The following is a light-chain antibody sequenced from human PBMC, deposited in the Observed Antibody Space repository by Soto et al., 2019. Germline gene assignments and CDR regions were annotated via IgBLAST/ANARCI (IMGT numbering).Light chain of an antibody. V-gene: IGLV2-14*01. Sequence: QSVLTQPASVSGSPGQSITISCTGTNSDVGGYNYVSWYQQHPGKAPKLMIYEVSNRPSGVSNRFSASKSGNTASLTISGLQAEDEADYYCSSYTSGSTLVVFGGGTKLTVL. J-gene: IGLJ2*01. CDR3: SSYTSGSTLVV. CDR1: NSDVGGYNY. CDR2: EVS.